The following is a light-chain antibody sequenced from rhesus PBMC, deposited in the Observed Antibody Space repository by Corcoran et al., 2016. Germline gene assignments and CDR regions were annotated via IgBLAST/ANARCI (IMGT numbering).Light chain of an antibody. CDR2: EVS. J-gene: IGKJ2*01. Sequence: DIVMTQTPLFLPVTPGEPASISCRSSQSLLVSDGYTCLDWYLQKPGQSPQLRIYEVSNRVSGVPDRFSGSGSGTDFTLKISRVRAEDVGVYYCMQSREFPYSFGQGTKVEIK. V-gene: IGKV2-90*01. CDR3: MQSREFPYS. CDR1: QSLLVSDGYTC.